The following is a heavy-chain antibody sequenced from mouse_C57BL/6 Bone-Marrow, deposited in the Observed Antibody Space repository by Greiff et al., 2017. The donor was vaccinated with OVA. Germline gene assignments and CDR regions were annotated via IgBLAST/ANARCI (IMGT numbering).Heavy chain of an antibody. CDR1: GYTFTSYW. CDR2: IDPSDSYT. D-gene: IGHD1-1*01. Sequence: QVQLQQPGAELVRPGTSVKLSCKASGYTFTSYWMHWVKQRPGQGLEWIGVIDPSDSYTNYNQKFKGKATLTVDKSSSTAYMQHSSLTSEDSAVYYCARRTTVVALDFDVWGTGTTVTVSS. V-gene: IGHV1-59*01. J-gene: IGHJ1*03. CDR3: ARRTTVVALDFDV.